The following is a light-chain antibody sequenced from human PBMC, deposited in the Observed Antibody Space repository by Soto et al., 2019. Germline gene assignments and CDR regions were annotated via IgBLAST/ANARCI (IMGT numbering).Light chain of an antibody. Sequence: QSALAQPPSASGTPGQRIIISCSGSTSNIESHSVNWYQQVPGTAPKLLIITNNQRPSGVPDRFSGSKSGASASLAISGPQSEDEATYYCATWDDSRKGVFGTGTKVTVL. CDR3: ATWDDSRKGV. V-gene: IGLV1-44*01. J-gene: IGLJ1*01. CDR1: TSNIESHS. CDR2: TNN.